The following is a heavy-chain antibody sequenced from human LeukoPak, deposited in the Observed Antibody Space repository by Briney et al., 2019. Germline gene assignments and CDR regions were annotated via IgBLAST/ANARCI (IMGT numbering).Heavy chain of an antibody. Sequence: APVKVSCKASGYTFTSYDINWVRQATGQGLEWMGWMNPNSGNTGYAQKFQGRVTMTRNTSISTANMELSSLRSEDTAVYYCARGSIAVEFDPWGQGTLVTVSS. CDR2: MNPNSGNT. V-gene: IGHV1-8*01. CDR3: ARGSIAVEFDP. J-gene: IGHJ5*02. CDR1: GYTFTSYD. D-gene: IGHD6-6*01.